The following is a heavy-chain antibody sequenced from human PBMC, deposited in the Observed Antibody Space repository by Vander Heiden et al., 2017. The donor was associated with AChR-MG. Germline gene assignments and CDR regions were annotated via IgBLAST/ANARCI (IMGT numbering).Heavy chain of an antibody. V-gene: IGHV3-7*01. D-gene: IGHD3-10*01. CDR1: GFTFSTYW. CDR2: INQDGSEK. CDR3: TRDRRFGFFDI. Sequence: EVQLVESGGGLVQPGGSLRLSCAASGFTFSTYWMTWVRQAPGKGLEWVANINQDGSEKYYVDSVKGRFTISRDNAENSLYLQMNSLRAEDTAVYYCTRDRRFGFFDIWGQGTMVTVSS. J-gene: IGHJ3*02.